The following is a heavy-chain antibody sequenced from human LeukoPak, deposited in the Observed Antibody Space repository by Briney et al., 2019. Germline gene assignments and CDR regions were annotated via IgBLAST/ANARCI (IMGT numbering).Heavy chain of an antibody. V-gene: IGHV5-51*01. D-gene: IGHD6-13*01. CDR3: ARLKIRAAGQLGPFDY. Sequence: GESLKISCKGSGYSFTSYWIGWVRQMPGKGLKWMGIIYPGDSDARYSPSFQGQVTISADKSISTAYLQWSSLKASDTAMYYCARLKIRAAGQLGPFDYWGQGTLVTVSS. J-gene: IGHJ4*02. CDR1: GYSFTSYW. CDR2: IYPGDSDA.